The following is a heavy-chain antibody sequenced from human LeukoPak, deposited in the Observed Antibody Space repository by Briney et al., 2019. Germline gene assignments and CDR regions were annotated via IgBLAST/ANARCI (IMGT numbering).Heavy chain of an antibody. J-gene: IGHJ4*02. D-gene: IGHD5-12*01. V-gene: IGHV4-39*01. CDR3: ARRGPSAYEFDY. CDR2: MHYSGST. CDR1: GDSISSSSYY. Sequence: SETLSLTCTVSGDSISSSSYYWGWIRQPPGKGLEWIGNMHYSGSTNYNPSLRSRVTISVDTSKNQFSLKLSSVTAADTAVYYCARRGPSAYEFDYRGQGTLVTVSS.